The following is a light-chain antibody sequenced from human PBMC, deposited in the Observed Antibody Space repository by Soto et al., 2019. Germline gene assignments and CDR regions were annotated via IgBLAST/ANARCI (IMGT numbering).Light chain of an antibody. CDR2: DAS. V-gene: IGKV3-11*01. J-gene: IGKJ5*01. Sequence: EIVLTQSPATLSLSPAERATLSCRASQSVSSYLAWYQQKPGQAPRLLIYDASNRATGIPARFSGSGSGTDFTLTINSLESEDFAVYYCQQRSSWPLTFGQGTRLEIK. CDR3: QQRSSWPLT. CDR1: QSVSSY.